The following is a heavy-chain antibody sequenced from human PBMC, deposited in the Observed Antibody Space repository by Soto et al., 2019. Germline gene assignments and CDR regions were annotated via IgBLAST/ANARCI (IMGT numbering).Heavy chain of an antibody. D-gene: IGHD4-4*01. CDR3: TRVYMADDY. Sequence: PGGSLRLSCAVSGFTFTTYWMHWVRQVPGKGLVWVSRINTAGTTTTYADSVKGRFIISRDNAKNTLYLQMNGLRVEDTGIYYCTRVYMADDYWGQGTLVTVSS. V-gene: IGHV3-74*01. J-gene: IGHJ4*02. CDR2: INTAGTTT. CDR1: GFTFTTYW.